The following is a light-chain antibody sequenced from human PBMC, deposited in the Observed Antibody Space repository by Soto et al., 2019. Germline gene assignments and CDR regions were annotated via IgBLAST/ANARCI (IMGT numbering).Light chain of an antibody. J-gene: IGKJ1*01. CDR2: AAS. CDR1: QSIRSF. V-gene: IGKV1-39*01. CDR3: QQYNGA. Sequence: DIQMTQSPSSLSASVGDRVTITCRASQSIRSFLNWYPQKPGKAPNLLIFAASILQSGVPSRFSGSGSGTEFTLTISSLQPDDFATYYCQQYNGAFGQGTKVDI.